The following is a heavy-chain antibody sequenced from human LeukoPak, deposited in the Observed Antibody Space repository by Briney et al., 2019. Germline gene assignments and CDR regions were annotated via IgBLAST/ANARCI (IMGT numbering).Heavy chain of an antibody. CDR1: GGSISSSSYY. J-gene: IGHJ5*02. CDR3: ARRAHSSSFVFDP. CDR2: IYYSGST. V-gene: IGHV4-39*01. Sequence: SETLSLTCTVSGGSISSSSYYWGWIRQPPGKGLEWIGSIYYSGSTYYNPSLKSRVTISVDTSKNQFSLKLSSVTAADTAVYYCARRAHSSSFVFDPWGQGTLVTVSS. D-gene: IGHD6-13*01.